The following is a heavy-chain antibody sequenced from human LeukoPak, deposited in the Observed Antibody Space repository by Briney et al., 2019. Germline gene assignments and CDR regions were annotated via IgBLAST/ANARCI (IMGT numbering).Heavy chain of an antibody. CDR1: GGSISSGDYY. CDR2: IYYSGST. CDR3: ARGSTANFDY. Sequence: SQTPSLTCTVSGGSISSGDYYWSWIRQPPGKGLEWIGYIYYSGSTYYNPSLKSRVTISVDTSKNQVSLKLSSVTAADTAVYYCARGSTANFDYWGQGTLVTVSS. V-gene: IGHV4-30-4*08. J-gene: IGHJ4*02. D-gene: IGHD5-18*01.